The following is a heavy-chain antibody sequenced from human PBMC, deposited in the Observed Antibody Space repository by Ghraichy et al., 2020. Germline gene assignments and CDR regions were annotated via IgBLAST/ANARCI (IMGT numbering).Heavy chain of an antibody. CDR2: IYSGGST. J-gene: IGHJ6*02. Sequence: GGSLRLSCAASGFTVSSNYMSWVRQAPGKGLEWVSVIYSGGSTYYADSVKGRFTISRDNSKNTLYLQMNSLRAEDTAVYYCARDPRAWAGYDSSGYYSRGYYGMDVWGQGTTVTVSS. CDR3: ARDPRAWAGYDSSGYYSRGYYGMDV. V-gene: IGHV3-53*01. CDR1: GFTVSSNY. D-gene: IGHD3-22*01.